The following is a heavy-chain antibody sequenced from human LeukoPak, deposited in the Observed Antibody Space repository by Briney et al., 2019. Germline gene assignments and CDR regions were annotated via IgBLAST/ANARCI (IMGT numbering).Heavy chain of an antibody. CDR1: GFTFSDYA. V-gene: IGHV3-23*01. D-gene: IGHD1-26*01. CDR2: ITGSGGNT. CDR3: AKRSWELLFYFDY. J-gene: IGHJ4*02. Sequence: HPGGSLRLSCAASGFTFSDYAMSWARQAPGKGLEWVSAITGSGGNTSCADSVKGRFTISRDNSKNTLYLQMSSLRAEDTAVYYCAKRSWELLFYFDYWGQGTLVTVSS.